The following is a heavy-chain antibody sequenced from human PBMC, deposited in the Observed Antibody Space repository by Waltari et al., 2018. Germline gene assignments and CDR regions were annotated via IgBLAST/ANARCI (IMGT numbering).Heavy chain of an antibody. CDR1: GYTFSNYA. J-gene: IGHJ6*02. CDR2: LNAGNGKT. Sequence: QVQLVQSGAEVKKPGASVKVSCRASGYTFSNYAIHWVRQAPGQRPEWMGWLNAGNGKTKYSQKFQGRVTITRDTSASTAYMEVSSLRSEDTAVYYCAREWYSSSWSYYFYGMDVWGQGTTVTVSS. CDR3: AREWYSSSWSYYFYGMDV. V-gene: IGHV1-3*01. D-gene: IGHD6-13*01.